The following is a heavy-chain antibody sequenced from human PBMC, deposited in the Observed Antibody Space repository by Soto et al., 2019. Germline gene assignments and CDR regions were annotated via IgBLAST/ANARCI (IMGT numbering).Heavy chain of an antibody. D-gene: IGHD1-26*01. CDR2: IDPSGGDT. CDR3: AKRRGVGLTRSSFDY. J-gene: IGHJ4*02. V-gene: IGHV1-46*02. Sequence: QVQLVQSGADVRKPGASVKVSCKASGYTFNRHYIQWVRQAPGQGLEWMGMIDPSGGDTNYAKKFQGRVTLTSVTSTSTVYMELSSLRSEDTAVYYCAKRRGVGLTRSSFDYWGPGTLVIVSS. CDR1: GYTFNRHY.